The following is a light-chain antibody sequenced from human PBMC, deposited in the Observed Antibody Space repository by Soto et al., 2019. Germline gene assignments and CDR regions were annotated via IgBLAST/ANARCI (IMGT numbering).Light chain of an antibody. CDR1: QSVSSY. V-gene: IGKV3-11*01. J-gene: IGKJ2*01. Sequence: EIVLSQSPATLSLSPGERATLSCRASQSVSSYLAWYQQKPGQAPRLLIYDASNRATGIPARFSGSGSGTDFTLIISSLEPEDFAVYYCQQRSDWPYTFGQGTKLEI. CDR3: QQRSDWPYT. CDR2: DAS.